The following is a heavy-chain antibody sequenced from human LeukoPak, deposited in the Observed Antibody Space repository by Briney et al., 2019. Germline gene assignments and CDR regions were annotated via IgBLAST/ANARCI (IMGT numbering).Heavy chain of an antibody. CDR3: AKPLSSGGGGDAFDI. CDR1: GFTFSSYG. Sequence: PGGSLRLSCAASGFTFSSYGMHWVRQAPGKGLEWVAFIRYDGSNKYYADSVKGRFTISRDNSKNTLYLQMNSLRAEDTAVYYCAKPLSSGGGGDAFDIWGQGTMVTVSS. D-gene: IGHD6-19*01. CDR2: IRYDGSNK. J-gene: IGHJ3*02. V-gene: IGHV3-30*02.